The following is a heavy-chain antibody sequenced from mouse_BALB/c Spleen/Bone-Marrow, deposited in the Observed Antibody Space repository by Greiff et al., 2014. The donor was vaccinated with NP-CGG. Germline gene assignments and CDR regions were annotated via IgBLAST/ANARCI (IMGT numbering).Heavy chain of an antibody. D-gene: IGHD4-1*01. CDR1: GYTFTSYW. J-gene: IGHJ2*01. Sequence: LQESGAELARPGASVKLSCKASGYTFTSYWMQWVKQRPGQGLEWIGAIYPGDGDTRYTQKFKGKATLTADKSSSTAYMQLSCLASEDSAVYYCARLGRGLDYWGQGTTLTVSS. V-gene: IGHV1-87*01. CDR2: IYPGDGDT. CDR3: ARLGRGLDY.